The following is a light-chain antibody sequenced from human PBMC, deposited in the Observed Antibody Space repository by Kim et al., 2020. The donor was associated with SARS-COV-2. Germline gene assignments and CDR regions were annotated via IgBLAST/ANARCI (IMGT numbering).Light chain of an antibody. CDR2: SNV. Sequence: QAVVTQPPSASGTPGQRVTISCSGSSSDIGSNTVSWYQQFPGATPKLLIYSNVQRPSGVPGRFSGSKSGTSASLAISGLQSEDEADYYCASWDDNLGGWVFGGGTQLTVL. CDR3: ASWDDNLGGWV. J-gene: IGLJ3*02. CDR1: SSDIGSNT. V-gene: IGLV1-44*01.